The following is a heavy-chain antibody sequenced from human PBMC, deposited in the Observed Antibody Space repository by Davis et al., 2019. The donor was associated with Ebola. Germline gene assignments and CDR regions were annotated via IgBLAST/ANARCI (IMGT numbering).Heavy chain of an antibody. CDR2: IFYSGST. CDR3: ARHASVAGSYAY. D-gene: IGHD3-16*01. CDR1: GGSISSYY. J-gene: IGHJ4*02. Sequence: MPSETLSLTCTVSGGSISSYYWSWIRQPPGKRLEWIGYIFYSGSTNYNPSLKSRVTISVDTSKNQFSLSLNSVTAADTAVYYCARHASVAGSYAYWGQGTLVTVSS. V-gene: IGHV4-59*08.